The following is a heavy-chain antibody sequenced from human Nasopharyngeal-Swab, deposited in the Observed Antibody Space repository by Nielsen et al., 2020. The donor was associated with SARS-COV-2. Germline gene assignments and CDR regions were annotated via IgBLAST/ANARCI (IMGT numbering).Heavy chain of an antibody. V-gene: IGHV2-70*11. CDR3: ARMDPTLRFDP. CDR1: GFSLSTSGMC. Sequence: SGPTLVKPTQTLTLTCTFSGFSLSTSGMCVSWIRQPPGKALEWLARIDWDDDKYYSTSLKTRPTISKDTSKNQVVLTMTNMDPVDTATYYCARMDPTLRFDPWGQGTLVTVSS. CDR2: IDWDDDK. J-gene: IGHJ5*02.